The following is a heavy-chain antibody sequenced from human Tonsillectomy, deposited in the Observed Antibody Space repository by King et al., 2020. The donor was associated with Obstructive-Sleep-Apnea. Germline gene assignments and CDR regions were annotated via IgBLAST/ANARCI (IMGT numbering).Heavy chain of an antibody. Sequence: VQLKESGPGLVKPSETLSLTCTVSGGSISSYYWSWIRQPPGKGLEWIGYISYSGSTNYNPSLKSRVTISVDTSKNQFSLKLSSVTAADTAVYYCARSLDSSGYYYTNYWGQGTLVTVSS. CDR1: GGSISSYY. CDR2: ISYSGST. CDR3: ARSLDSSGYYYTNY. V-gene: IGHV4-59*08. D-gene: IGHD3-22*01. J-gene: IGHJ4*02.